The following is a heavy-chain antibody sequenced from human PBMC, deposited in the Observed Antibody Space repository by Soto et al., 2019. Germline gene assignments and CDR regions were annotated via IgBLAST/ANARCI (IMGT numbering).Heavy chain of an antibody. D-gene: IGHD1-7*01. Sequence: LRLSCAAAGFTFSSYGMTWVRQAPGKGLEWVSFSSATGAGTYYADSVKGRFTISRDNSKNTLYLQMTSLRADDTAVYYCAKDRRAGGNYGFHYDFRGQGARATVSS. CDR2: SSATGAGT. CDR3: AKDRRAGGNYGFHYDF. V-gene: IGHV3-23*01. J-gene: IGHJ4*02. CDR1: GFTFSSYG.